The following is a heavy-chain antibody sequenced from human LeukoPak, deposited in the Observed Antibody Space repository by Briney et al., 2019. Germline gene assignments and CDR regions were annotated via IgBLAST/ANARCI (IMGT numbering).Heavy chain of an antibody. Sequence: GGSLRLSCATSGFTLSSYWMHWVRQVPGKGLEWVSAISGSGGSTYYADSVKGRFTISRDNSKNTLYLQMNSLRAEDTAVYYCAKSGIGSGWYFDYWGQGTLVTVSS. CDR2: ISGSGGST. CDR1: GFTLSSYW. J-gene: IGHJ4*02. D-gene: IGHD6-19*01. CDR3: AKSGIGSGWYFDY. V-gene: IGHV3-23*01.